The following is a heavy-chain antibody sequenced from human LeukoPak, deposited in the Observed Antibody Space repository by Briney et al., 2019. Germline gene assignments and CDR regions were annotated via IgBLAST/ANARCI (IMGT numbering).Heavy chain of an antibody. CDR2: ISAYNGNT. J-gene: IGHJ5*02. CDR1: GYTFTSYG. CDR3: PRDYGGNYYNRFDP. V-gene: IGHV1-18*01. Sequence: ASVKVSCKASGYTFTSYGISWVRQAPGQGLEWMGWISAYNGNTNYAQKLQGRVTMTTDTSTSTAYLELRSLRSDDTAVYYCPRDYGGNYYNRFDPWGQGTLVTVSS. D-gene: IGHD4-23*01.